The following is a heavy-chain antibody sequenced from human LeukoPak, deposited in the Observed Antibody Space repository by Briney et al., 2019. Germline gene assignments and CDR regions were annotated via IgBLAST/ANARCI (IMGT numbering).Heavy chain of an antibody. CDR1: GFTFSSYG. Sequence: GGSLRLSCAASGFTFSSYGMSWVRQAPGKGLEWVSSISGSGDNMDYADSVKGRFTISRDNSENTLYLQMNSLRGEDTAVYYCARDGYSGSYYRLYYFFMDVWGKGTTVTVSS. CDR2: ISGSGDNM. V-gene: IGHV3-23*01. CDR3: ARDGYSGSYYRLYYFFMDV. D-gene: IGHD1-26*01. J-gene: IGHJ6*03.